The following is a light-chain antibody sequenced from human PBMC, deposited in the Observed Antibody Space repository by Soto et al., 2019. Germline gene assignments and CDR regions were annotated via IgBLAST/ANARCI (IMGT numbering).Light chain of an antibody. CDR1: QDITNH. J-gene: IGKJ3*01. CDR3: QKHDGVPQ. CDR2: DSC. Sequence: DIQVTQSPSSLSASVGDRVTITCQASQDITNHLNWYQHKPGKAPKLLICDSCDLETGVPSRFSGRGSGTYFTLTISGPQPEDIATYYCQKHDGVPQFGPGTRIDIK. V-gene: IGKV1-33*01.